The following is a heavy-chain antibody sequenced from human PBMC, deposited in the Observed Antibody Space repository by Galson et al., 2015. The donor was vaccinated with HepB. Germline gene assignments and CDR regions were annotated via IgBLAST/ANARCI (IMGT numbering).Heavy chain of an antibody. D-gene: IGHD1-7*01. CDR2: INPNSGGT. V-gene: IGHV1-2*04. Sequence: SVKVSCKASGYTFTGYYMHWVRQAPGQGLEWMGWINPNSGGTNYAQKFQGWVTMTRDTSISTAYMELSRLRSDDTAVYYCARGSLLELQEEYFQHWGQGTLVTVSS. CDR3: ARGSLLELQEEYFQH. CDR1: GYTFTGYY. J-gene: IGHJ1*01.